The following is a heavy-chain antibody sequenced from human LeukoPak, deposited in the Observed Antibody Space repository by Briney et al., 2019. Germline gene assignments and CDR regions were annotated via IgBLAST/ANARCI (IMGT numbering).Heavy chain of an antibody. Sequence: SETLSLTCTVSAYSISDGFVWGWIRPAPGKGLEWIGSIYHSGTSYYNPSLKSRVTISVDTSKNQFSLKLSSVTAADTAVYYCARGPGNNWFDPWGQGNLVTVSS. J-gene: IGHJ5*02. CDR2: IYHSGTS. D-gene: IGHD2-2*01. CDR3: ARGPGNNWFDP. V-gene: IGHV4-38-2*02. CDR1: AYSISDGFV.